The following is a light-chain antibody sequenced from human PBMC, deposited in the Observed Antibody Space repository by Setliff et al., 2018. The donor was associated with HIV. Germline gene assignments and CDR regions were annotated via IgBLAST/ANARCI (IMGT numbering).Light chain of an antibody. J-gene: IGLJ1*01. CDR2: KDT. CDR3: YSAADNLGV. Sequence: SYELTQPSSVSVSPGQTAKITCSGDVLANKYARWFQQKPGQAPVLVIYKDTERPSEIPGRFSGSSSGTTVTLTISGAQVEDEADYFCYSAADNLGVFGTRTKVT. V-gene: IGLV3-27*01. CDR1: VLANKY.